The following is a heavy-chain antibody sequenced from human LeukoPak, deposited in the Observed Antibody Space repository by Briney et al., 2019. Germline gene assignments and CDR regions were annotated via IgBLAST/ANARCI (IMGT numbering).Heavy chain of an antibody. CDR2: ISWNSGSI. V-gene: IGHV3-9*01. J-gene: IGHJ4*02. CDR1: RFTFDDYA. Sequence: GGSLRLSCAASRFTFDDYAMHCVRQAPGKGLEWVSGISWNSGSIGYADSVKGRFTISRDNAKNSLYLQMNSLRAEDTALYYCAKDPGAMGSSSYFDYWGQGTLVTVSS. CDR3: AKDPGAMGSSSYFDY. D-gene: IGHD5-18*01.